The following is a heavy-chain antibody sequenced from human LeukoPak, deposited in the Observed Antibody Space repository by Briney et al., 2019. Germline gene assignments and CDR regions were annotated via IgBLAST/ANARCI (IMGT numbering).Heavy chain of an antibody. CDR2: ISAYNGNT. J-gene: IGHJ6*03. D-gene: IGHD5-24*01. CDR3: ARGRDGYNYYYYYMDV. CDR1: GGTFSSYA. V-gene: IGHV1-18*01. Sequence: ASVKVSCKASGGTFSSYAISWVRQAPGQGLEWMGWISAYNGNTNYAQKLQGRVTMTTDTSTSTAYMELSSLRSEDTAVYYCARGRDGYNYYYYYMDVWGKGTTVTISS.